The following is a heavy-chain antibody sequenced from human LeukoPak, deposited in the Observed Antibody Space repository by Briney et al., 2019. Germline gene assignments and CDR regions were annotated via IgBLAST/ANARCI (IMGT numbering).Heavy chain of an antibody. V-gene: IGHV4-34*01. J-gene: IGHJ4*02. D-gene: IGHD2-15*01. CDR2: INHSGST. Sequence: PSETLSLTCTVSGGSISGYYWSWIRQPPGKGLEWIGEINHSGSTNYNPSLKSRVTISVDTSKNQFSLKLSSVTAADTAVYYCARDPVVVAATYFDYWGQGTLVTVSS. CDR1: GGSISGYY. CDR3: ARDPVVVAATYFDY.